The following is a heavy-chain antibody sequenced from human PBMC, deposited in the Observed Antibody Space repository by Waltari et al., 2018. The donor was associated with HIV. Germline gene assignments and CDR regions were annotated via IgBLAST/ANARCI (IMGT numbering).Heavy chain of an antibody. CDR1: GFVFRSLA. V-gene: IGHV3-30*18. CDR2: ISYDGSNR. D-gene: IGHD3-16*01. Sequence: VQLVESGGGVVQPGASLRLSCEGSGFVFRSLAIHWVRQAPGQGVEWVDTISYDGSNRHLSDSVKGRFTISRDNSKNTTYLEMTSLRPDDTAVFFCAKDGGGSKTDSFEVWGQGTLVTV. J-gene: IGHJ3*01. CDR3: AKDGGGSKTDSFEV.